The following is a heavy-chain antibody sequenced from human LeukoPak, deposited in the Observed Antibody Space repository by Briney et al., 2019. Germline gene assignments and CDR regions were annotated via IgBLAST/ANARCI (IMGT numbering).Heavy chain of an antibody. D-gene: IGHD3-10*01. CDR1: GFTFSSYS. J-gene: IGHJ4*02. V-gene: IGHV3-21*01. Sequence: GGSLRLSCAASGFTFSSYSMNWVRQAPGKGLEWVSSISSSSSSYIYYADSVKGRFTISRDNAKNSLYLQMNSLRAEDTAVHYCARETKDYGSGPFDYWGQGTLVTVSS. CDR2: ISSSSSSYI. CDR3: ARETKDYGSGPFDY.